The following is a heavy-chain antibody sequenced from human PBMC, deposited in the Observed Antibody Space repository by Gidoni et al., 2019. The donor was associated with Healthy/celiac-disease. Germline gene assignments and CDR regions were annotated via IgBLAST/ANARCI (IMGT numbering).Heavy chain of an antibody. CDR2: TSYDGRNT. Sequence: QVQLVESGGGVVQPGRSLRLSCAASGFTFSSYAMHWVRQAPGKGPEWVASTSYDGRNTNYADSVKGRFTISRDNSKNTLYLQMSSLRPEDTAVYYCARTWVNKRFLDWLYCFDYWGQGTLVTVSS. J-gene: IGHJ4*02. D-gene: IGHD3-3*01. CDR3: ARTWVNKRFLDWLYCFDY. CDR1: GFTFSSYA. V-gene: IGHV3-30*15.